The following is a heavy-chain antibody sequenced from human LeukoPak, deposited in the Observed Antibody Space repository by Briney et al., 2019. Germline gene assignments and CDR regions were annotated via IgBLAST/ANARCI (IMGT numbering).Heavy chain of an antibody. CDR2: INPNSGGT. CDR3: ARENMVYAIVD. J-gene: IGHJ4*02. Sequence: ASVKVSCKASGYTFTGYYMHWVRQAPGQGLEWMGQINPNSGGTNYAQKFQGRVTMTRDTSISTAFMELSRLRSDDTAVYYCARENMVYAIVDWGQGTLVTVSS. V-gene: IGHV1-2*06. CDR1: GYTFTGYY. D-gene: IGHD2-8*01.